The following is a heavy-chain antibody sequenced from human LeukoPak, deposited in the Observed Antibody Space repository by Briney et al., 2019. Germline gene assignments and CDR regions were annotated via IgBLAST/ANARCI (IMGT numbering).Heavy chain of an antibody. V-gene: IGHV3-11*04. CDR2: SSSTGNTI. J-gene: IGHJ3*02. CDR3: ARAGRNYYDSSGYWGI. CDR1: GFTFSDYY. Sequence: GGSLRLSCAASGFTFSDYYMTWIRQAPGKGLQWVSYSSSTGNTIYYADSVKGRFTISRDNAKNTLYLQMNSLRAEDTAVYYCARAGRNYYDSSGYWGIWGQGTMVTVSS. D-gene: IGHD3-22*01.